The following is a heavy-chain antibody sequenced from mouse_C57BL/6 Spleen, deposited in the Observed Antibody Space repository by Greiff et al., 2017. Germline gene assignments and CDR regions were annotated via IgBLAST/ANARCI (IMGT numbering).Heavy chain of an antibody. CDR2: ISDGGSYT. D-gene: IGHD1-1*01. V-gene: IGHV5-4*01. CDR1: GFTFSSYA. Sequence: EVQLVESGGGLVKPGGSLKLSCAASGFTFSSYAMSWVRQTPEKRLEWVATISDGGSYTYYPDNVKGRFTISRDNAKNNLYLQMSHLKSEDTAMYYCARDYGSSCFDYWGQGTTLTVSS. CDR3: ARDYGSSCFDY. J-gene: IGHJ2*01.